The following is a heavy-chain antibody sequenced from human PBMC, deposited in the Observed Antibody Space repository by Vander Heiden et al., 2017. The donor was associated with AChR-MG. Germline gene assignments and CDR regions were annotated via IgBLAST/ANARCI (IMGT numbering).Heavy chain of an antibody. Sequence: VQLLESGGGWVQPGGSLRLSCAASGFTFSSYSMSWVRQARGKGLEWFSAVNATGGSEYYADSIKGRFTVSKDISKNTTYLQMGSLGAEDTAVYYCAKDRSRYTVGDDWGQGTLVTVSS. D-gene: IGHD6-13*01. J-gene: IGHJ4*02. CDR2: VNATGGSE. CDR1: GFTFSSYS. V-gene: IGHV3-23*01. CDR3: AKDRSRYTVGDD.